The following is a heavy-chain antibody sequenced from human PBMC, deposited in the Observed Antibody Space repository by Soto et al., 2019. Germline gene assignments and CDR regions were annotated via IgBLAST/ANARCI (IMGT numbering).Heavy chain of an antibody. V-gene: IGHV3-7*01. CDR2: INVDGSAK. CDR3: VRGQLLRGLH. J-gene: IGHJ4*02. D-gene: IGHD3-10*01. Sequence: EVQLVESGGDLAQPGRSLRLSCAASGFSLTNFWMTWVRQPPGKGLEWVASINVDGSAKYYVDSVKGRFTISRDNVENSPYLQMNSLRVEDTAIYYCVRGQLLRGLHWGQGTLVTVSS. CDR1: GFSLTNFW.